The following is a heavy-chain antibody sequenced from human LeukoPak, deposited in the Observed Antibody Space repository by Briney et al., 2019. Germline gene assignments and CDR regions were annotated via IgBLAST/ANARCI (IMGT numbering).Heavy chain of an antibody. V-gene: IGHV3-23*01. J-gene: IGHJ4*02. CDR1: GFTFSSYA. D-gene: IGHD6-13*01. CDR3: AKASSSWSVYDY. CDR2: ISGSGGSA. Sequence: PGGSLRLSCAASGFTFSSYAMSWVRQAPGKGLEGVSAISGSGGSAYYADSVKGRFTISRDNSKNTLYLQMNSLRAEDTAVYYCAKASSSWSVYDYWGQGTLVTVSS.